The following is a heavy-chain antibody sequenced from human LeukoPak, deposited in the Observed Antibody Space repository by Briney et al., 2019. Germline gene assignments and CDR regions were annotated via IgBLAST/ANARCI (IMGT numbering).Heavy chain of an antibody. V-gene: IGHV1-69*05. J-gene: IGHJ4*02. CDR1: GYTFTSYD. CDR2: IVPIFGTA. D-gene: IGHD6-19*01. CDR3: ARDSGQGDY. Sequence: ASVKVSCKASGYTFTSYDINWVRQATGQGLEWMGRIVPIFGTANYAQKFQGRVTITTDESTSTAYMELSSLRSEDTAVYYCARDSGQGDYWGQGTLVTVSS.